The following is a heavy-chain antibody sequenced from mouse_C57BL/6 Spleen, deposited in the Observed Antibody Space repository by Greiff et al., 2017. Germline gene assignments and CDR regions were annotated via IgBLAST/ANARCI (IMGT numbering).Heavy chain of an antibody. CDR3: ARSGSSYGYFDV. Sequence: QVQLQQPGAELVKPGASVTLSCKASGYTFPSYWMHWVKQRPGRGLEWIGRLAPNSGGTKYTEKFKSKATLTVDKPSSTAYMQLSSLTSEDSAVYYCARSGSSYGYFDVWGTGTTVTVSS. CDR1: GYTFPSYW. V-gene: IGHV1-72*01. CDR2: LAPNSGGT. J-gene: IGHJ1*03. D-gene: IGHD1-1*01.